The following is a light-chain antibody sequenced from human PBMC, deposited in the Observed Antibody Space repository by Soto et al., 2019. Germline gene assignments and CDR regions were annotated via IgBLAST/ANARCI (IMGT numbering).Light chain of an antibody. CDR1: SSDVGGYNY. V-gene: IGLV2-14*01. CDR3: ASYTSSSTRV. Sequence: QSVLTQPASVSGSPGQSITISCTGTSSDVGGYNYVSWYQQHPGQAPKLMIYEATNRPSGVSNRFSGSRSGNTASLTISGLQPEDEADYYCASYTSSSTRVFGTGTKVTVL. CDR2: EAT. J-gene: IGLJ1*01.